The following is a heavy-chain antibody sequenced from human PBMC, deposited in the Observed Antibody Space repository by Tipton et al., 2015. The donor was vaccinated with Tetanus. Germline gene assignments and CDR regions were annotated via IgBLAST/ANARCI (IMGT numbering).Heavy chain of an antibody. CDR2: INPNSGGT. D-gene: IGHD5-18*01. Sequence: QLVQSGAEVKKPGASVKVSCKASGYTFTGNYMHWVRQAPGQGLEWMGWINPNSGGTNYAQKFQGRVSMTRDSSITTAYMELGWLRSDDTAVYFCVRGGCSYGYDYWGQGTLVIVSS. V-gene: IGHV1-2*02. CDR3: VRGGCSYGYDY. CDR1: GYTFTGNY. J-gene: IGHJ4*02.